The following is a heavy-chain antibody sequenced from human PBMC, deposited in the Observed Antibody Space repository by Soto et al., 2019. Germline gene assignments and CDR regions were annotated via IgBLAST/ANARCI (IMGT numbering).Heavy chain of an antibody. D-gene: IGHD3-22*01. CDR2: IYYSGST. CDR1: GGSISSSSYY. Sequence: QLQLQESGPGLVKPSETLSLTCTVSGGSISSSSYYWGWIRQPPGKGLEWIGSIYYSGSTYYNPSLKSQVTISVNTSKTHFSLTLSSVTAADTAVYYCARAYYYDSSGYYYDYWGQGTLVTVSS. CDR3: ARAYYYDSSGYYYDY. V-gene: IGHV4-39*01. J-gene: IGHJ4*02.